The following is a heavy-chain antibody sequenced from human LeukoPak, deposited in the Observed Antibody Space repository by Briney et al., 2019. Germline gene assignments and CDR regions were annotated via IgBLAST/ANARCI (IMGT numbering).Heavy chain of an antibody. CDR2: ISGSGGST. CDR1: GFTFSSYA. Sequence: GGSLRLSCAASGFTFSSYAMSWFRQAPGKGLEWVSAISGSGGSTYYADSVKGRFTISRDNSKNTLYLQMNSLRAEDTAVYYCACKSGFLEWLFDYWGQGTLVTVSS. J-gene: IGHJ4*02. V-gene: IGHV3-23*01. D-gene: IGHD3-3*01. CDR3: ACKSGFLEWLFDY.